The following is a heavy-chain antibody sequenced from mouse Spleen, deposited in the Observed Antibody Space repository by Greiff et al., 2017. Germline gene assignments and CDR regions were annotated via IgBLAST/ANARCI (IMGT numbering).Heavy chain of an antibody. CDR3: ARDDGSSFAY. Sequence: QVQLKQSGAELVRPGASVKLSCKASGYTFTDYYINWVKQRPGQGLEWIARIYPGSGNTYYNEKFKGKATLTAEKSSSTAYMQLSSLTSEDSAVYFCARDDGSSFAYWGQGTLVTVSA. V-gene: IGHV1-76*01. D-gene: IGHD1-3*01. CDR1: GYTFTDYY. J-gene: IGHJ3*01. CDR2: IYPGSGNT.